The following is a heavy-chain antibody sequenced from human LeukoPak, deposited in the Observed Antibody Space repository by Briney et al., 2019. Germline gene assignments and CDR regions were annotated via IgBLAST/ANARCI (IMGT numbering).Heavy chain of an antibody. D-gene: IGHD2-15*01. Sequence: VRQAPGXXXXXXXXXXXSGGSTYYADSVKGRFTISRDNSKNTLYLQMNSLRAEDTAVYYCAKASWCSGGSCYPSYYFDYWGQGTLVTVSS. J-gene: IGHJ4*02. CDR3: AKASWCSGGSCYPSYYFDY. CDR2: XXXSGGST. V-gene: IGHV3-23*01.